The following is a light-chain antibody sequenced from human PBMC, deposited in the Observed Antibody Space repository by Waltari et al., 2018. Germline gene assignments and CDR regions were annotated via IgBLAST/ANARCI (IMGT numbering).Light chain of an antibody. CDR1: QSVSSN. CDR3: QQYNNWPPWT. Sequence: EKVMTQSPAPLSVSPGERATLSCWASQSVSSNFAWYQQKPGQAPRLLIYGASTRATGIPARFSGSGSGTDFTLTISSLQSEDFAVYYCQQYNNWPPWTFGQGTKVEIK. CDR2: GAS. V-gene: IGKV3-15*01. J-gene: IGKJ1*01.